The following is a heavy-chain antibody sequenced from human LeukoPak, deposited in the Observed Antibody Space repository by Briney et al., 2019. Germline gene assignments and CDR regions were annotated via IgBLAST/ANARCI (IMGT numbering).Heavy chain of an antibody. CDR2: IKDSESEG. D-gene: IGHD6-19*01. V-gene: IGHV3-7*01. CDR3: ARAGASGWYAAGWFDP. J-gene: IGHJ5*02. CDR1: GFTFRIYW. Sequence: GGSLRLSCAASGFTFRIYWMNWVRQSPGKGPEWVASIKDSESEGYYVDSVKGRFTISRDNAKNSLYLQMNSLRVDDTAVYYCARAGASGWYAAGWFDPWGQGTLVTVSS.